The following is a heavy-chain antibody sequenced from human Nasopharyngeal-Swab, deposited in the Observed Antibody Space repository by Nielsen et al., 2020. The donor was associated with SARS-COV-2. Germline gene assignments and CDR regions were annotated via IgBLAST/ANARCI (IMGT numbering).Heavy chain of an antibody. CDR1: GIFVSGNY. J-gene: IGHJ3*01. V-gene: IGHV3-53*01. Sequence: GGSLRLSCAASGIFVSGNYMNWVRQAPGMGLEWVSVVYSGGSTFYADSVKGRFTISRDNSKNTLYLQMNNLRPEDTAMYYCASPVFGVASDAFDLWGQGTMVTVSS. D-gene: IGHD3-3*01. CDR3: ASPVFGVASDAFDL. CDR2: VYSGGST.